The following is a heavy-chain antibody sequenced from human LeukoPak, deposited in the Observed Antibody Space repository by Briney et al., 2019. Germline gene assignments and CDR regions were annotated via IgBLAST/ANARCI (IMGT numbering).Heavy chain of an antibody. Sequence: ASVKVSCKASGGTFSSYAISWVRQAPGQGLEWMGGIIPIFGTANYAQKFQGRVTITADESTSTAYMELSSLRSEDTAVYYCARERLNTMVRGTYNWFDPWGQGTLVTVSS. CDR2: IIPIFGTA. J-gene: IGHJ5*02. CDR1: GGTFSSYA. V-gene: IGHV1-69*13. CDR3: ARERLNTMVRGTYNWFDP. D-gene: IGHD3-10*01.